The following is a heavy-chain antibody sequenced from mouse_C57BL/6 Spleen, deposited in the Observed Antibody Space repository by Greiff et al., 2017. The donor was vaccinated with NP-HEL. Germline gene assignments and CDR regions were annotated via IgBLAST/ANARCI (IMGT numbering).Heavy chain of an antibody. CDR1: GYTFTSYW. CDR3: ARTYGSSRYYAMDY. J-gene: IGHJ4*01. Sequence: QVQLKQPGAELVKPGASVKLSCKASGYTFTSYWMHWVKQRPGQGLEWIGMIHPNSGSTNYNEKFKSKATLTVDKSSSTAYMQLSSLTSEDSAVYYCARTYGSSRYYAMDYWGQGTSVTVSS. D-gene: IGHD1-1*01. CDR2: IHPNSGST. V-gene: IGHV1-64*01.